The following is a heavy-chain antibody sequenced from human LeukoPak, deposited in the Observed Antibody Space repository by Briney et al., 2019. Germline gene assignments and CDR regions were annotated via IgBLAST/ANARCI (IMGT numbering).Heavy chain of an antibody. CDR3: ARWDGYNYFGFDY. CDR2: IYYSGST. CDR1: GGSISSYY. J-gene: IGHJ4*02. Sequence: PSETLSLTCTVSGGSISSYYWSWIRQPPGKGLEWIGYIYYSGSTNYNPSLKSRVTISVDTSKNQFSLKLSSVTAADTAVYHCARWDGYNYFGFDYWGQGTLVTVSS. D-gene: IGHD5-24*01. V-gene: IGHV4-59*01.